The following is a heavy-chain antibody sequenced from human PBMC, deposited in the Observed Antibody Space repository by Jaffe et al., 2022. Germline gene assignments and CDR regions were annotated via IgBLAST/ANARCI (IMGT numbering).Heavy chain of an antibody. J-gene: IGHJ5*02. D-gene: IGHD4-17*01. CDR2: INPSGGST. V-gene: IGHV1-46*01. CDR3: ARATTVTMEGGWFDP. Sequence: QVQLVQSGAEVKKPGASVKVSCKASGYTFTSYYMHWVRQAPGQGLEWMGIINPSGGSTSYAQKFQGRVTMTRDTSTSTVYMELSSLRSEDTAVYYCARATTVTMEGGWFDPWGQGTLVTVSS. CDR1: GYTFTSYY.